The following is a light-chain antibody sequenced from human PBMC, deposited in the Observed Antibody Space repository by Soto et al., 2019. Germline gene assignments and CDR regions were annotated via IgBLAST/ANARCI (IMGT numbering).Light chain of an antibody. Sequence: QSALTQPRSVSGSPGQSVTISCTGTSSDVGGYNYVSWYQHHPGKAPKLMIYDVSKRPSGVPDRFSGSKSGNTASLTISGLQADDEADSHCCSYAGSYTLVFGGGTQLTVL. CDR1: SSDVGGYNY. CDR2: DVS. J-gene: IGLJ2*01. V-gene: IGLV2-11*01. CDR3: CSYAGSYTLV.